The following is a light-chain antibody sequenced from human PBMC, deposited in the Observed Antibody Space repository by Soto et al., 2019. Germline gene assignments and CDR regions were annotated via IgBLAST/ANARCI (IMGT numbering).Light chain of an antibody. CDR2: DTS. CDR1: QSLTNSF. J-gene: IGKJ5*01. CDR3: QQYGTSEII. Sequence: EIVMTQSPATLSVSPGERATLSCRASQSLTNSFIAWYQQKPGQAPRLLIYDTSSRATGIPDRFSGSGSGTDFTLTISRLEPEDFAVFFCQQYGTSEIIFGQGTRLENK. V-gene: IGKV3-20*01.